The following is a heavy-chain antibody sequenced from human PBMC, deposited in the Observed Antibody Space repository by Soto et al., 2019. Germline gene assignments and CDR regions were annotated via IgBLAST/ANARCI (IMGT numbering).Heavy chain of an antibody. CDR2: ISSSSSYI. CDR1: GFTFSSYS. D-gene: IGHD3-22*01. Sequence: GGSLRLSCAASGFTFSSYSMNWVRQAPGKGLGWVSSISSSSSYIYYADSVKGRFTISRDNAKNSLYLQMNSLRAEDTAVYYCARGVRKTYYYDSSGYSPAAFDIWGQGTMVTVSS. V-gene: IGHV3-21*01. J-gene: IGHJ3*02. CDR3: ARGVRKTYYYDSSGYSPAAFDI.